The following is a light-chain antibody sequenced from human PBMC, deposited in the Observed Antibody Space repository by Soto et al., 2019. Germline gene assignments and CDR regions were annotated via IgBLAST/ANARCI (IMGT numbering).Light chain of an antibody. J-gene: IGLJ3*02. Sequence: QSVLTQPRSVSGSPGQSVTISCTGTSGDVGGYNFVSWYQQHPGKAPTLMIFDVSQRPSGVPDRFSGSKSGNTAFLTISGLQADDEAGYYCYSYGGSYTWVFGGGTKLTVL. CDR2: DVS. V-gene: IGLV2-11*01. CDR1: SGDVGGYNF. CDR3: YSYGGSYTWV.